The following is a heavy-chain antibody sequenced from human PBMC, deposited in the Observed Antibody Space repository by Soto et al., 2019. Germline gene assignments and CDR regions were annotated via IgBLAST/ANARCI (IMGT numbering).Heavy chain of an antibody. CDR2: ISDDGSNK. V-gene: IGHV3-30*18. D-gene: IGHD3-22*01. CDR1: GFTFSSYG. CDR3: AKDHYDNSGYYQFDT. J-gene: IGHJ5*02. Sequence: QVQLVESGGGVVQPGRSLRLSCAASGFTFSSYGMHWVRQAPGKGLEWVVVISDDGSNKYYADSVKGRFTISRDNSKNTLYLQMNSLRAEDTAVYYCAKDHYDNSGYYQFDTWGQGTLVTVSS.